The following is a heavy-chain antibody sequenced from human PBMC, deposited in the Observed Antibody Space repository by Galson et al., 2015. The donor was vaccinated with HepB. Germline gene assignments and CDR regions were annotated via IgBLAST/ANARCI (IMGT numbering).Heavy chain of an antibody. J-gene: IGHJ4*02. D-gene: IGHD3-10*01. CDR1: GYTFTGYY. V-gene: IGHV1-2*02. Sequence: SVKVSCKASGYTFTGYYMHWVRQAPGQGLEWMGWINPNSGGTNYAQKFQGRVTMTRDTSISTAYMEPSRLRSDDTAVYYCARASITMVRGVIMGFDYWGQGTLVTVSS. CDR3: ARASITMVRGVIMGFDY. CDR2: INPNSGGT.